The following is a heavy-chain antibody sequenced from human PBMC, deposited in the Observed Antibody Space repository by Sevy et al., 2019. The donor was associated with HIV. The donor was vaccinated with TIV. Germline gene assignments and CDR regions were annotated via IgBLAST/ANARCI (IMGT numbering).Heavy chain of an antibody. D-gene: IGHD3-3*01. Sequence: SETLSLTCTVSGGSISSYYWSWIRQPPGKGLEWIGYIYYSGSTNYNPSLKSRVTISVDTSKNQFSLKLSSVIAADTAVYYCARVMYYDFWSGYVGYYYYGMDVWGQGTTVTVSS. CDR1: GGSISSYY. V-gene: IGHV4-59*01. CDR2: IYYSGST. CDR3: ARVMYYDFWSGYVGYYYYGMDV. J-gene: IGHJ6*02.